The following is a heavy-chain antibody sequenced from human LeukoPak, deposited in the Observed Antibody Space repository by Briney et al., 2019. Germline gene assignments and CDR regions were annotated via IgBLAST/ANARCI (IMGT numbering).Heavy chain of an antibody. CDR2: ISYDGSNK. Sequence: GGSLRRSCAASGFTFSSYAMHWVRQAPGKGLEWVAVISYDGSNKYYADSVKGRFTISRDNSKNTLYLQMNSLRAEDTAVYYCARSRKGAARPGTPAVAAPFDYWGQGTLVTVSS. D-gene: IGHD6-6*01. V-gene: IGHV3-30*04. J-gene: IGHJ4*02. CDR1: GFTFSSYA. CDR3: ARSRKGAARPGTPAVAAPFDY.